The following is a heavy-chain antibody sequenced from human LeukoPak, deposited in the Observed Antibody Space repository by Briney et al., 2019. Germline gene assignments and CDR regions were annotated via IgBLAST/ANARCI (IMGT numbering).Heavy chain of an antibody. J-gene: IGHJ4*02. CDR2: ISDSGVYI. Sequence: GGSLRLSCAASGFTFSSYAMNWVRQAPGKGLEWVSAISDSGVYISYSDSVKGRFTVSRDNSKSTLYLQMNSLRAEDTAVYYCAKRDTSDWYALDYWGQGSLVAVSS. V-gene: IGHV3-23*01. CDR1: GFTFSSYA. D-gene: IGHD6-19*01. CDR3: AKRDTSDWYALDY.